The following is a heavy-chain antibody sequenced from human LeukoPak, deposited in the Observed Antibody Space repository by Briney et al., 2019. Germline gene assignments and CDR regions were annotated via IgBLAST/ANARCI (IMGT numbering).Heavy chain of an antibody. CDR2: ISYDGSNK. CDR3: ASPYYYDSSGYSY. Sequence: GGSLRLSCAASGFTFSSYAMHWVRQAPDKGLEWVAVISYDGSNKYYADSVKGRFTISRDNSKNTLYLQMNSLRAEDTAVYYCASPYYYDSSGYSYWGQGTLVTVSS. J-gene: IGHJ4*02. V-gene: IGHV3-30-3*01. CDR1: GFTFSSYA. D-gene: IGHD3-22*01.